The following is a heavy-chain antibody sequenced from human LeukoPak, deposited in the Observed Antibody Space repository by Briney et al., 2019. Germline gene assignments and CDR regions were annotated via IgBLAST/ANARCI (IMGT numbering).Heavy chain of an antibody. V-gene: IGHV1-69*06. CDR3: ARGSQMYSSSWFDP. CDR1: GGTFISYA. J-gene: IGHJ5*02. CDR2: IIPIFGTA. D-gene: IGHD6-13*01. Sequence: SVKVSFKASGGTFISYAISWVGQAPGQGGEWMGGIIPIFGTADYAQKFQGRVTITADKSTSTAYMELSSLRSEDTAVYYCARGSQMYSSSWFDPWGQGTLVTVSS.